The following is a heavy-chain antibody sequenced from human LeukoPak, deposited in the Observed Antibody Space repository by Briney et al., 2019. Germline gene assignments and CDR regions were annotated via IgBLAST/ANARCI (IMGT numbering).Heavy chain of an antibody. Sequence: ATVTVSCKASGYTFTSYGISWVRQAPGQGLEWMGWISAYNGNTNYAQKLQGRVTMTTDTSTSTAYMELRSLRSDDTAVYYCARDTPAAISGYWGQGTLVTVSS. CDR2: ISAYNGNT. D-gene: IGHD2-2*02. CDR1: GYTFTSYG. CDR3: ARDTPAAISGY. J-gene: IGHJ4*02. V-gene: IGHV1-18*01.